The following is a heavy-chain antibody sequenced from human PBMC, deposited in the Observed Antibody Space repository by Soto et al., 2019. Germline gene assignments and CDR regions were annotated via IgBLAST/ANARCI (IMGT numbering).Heavy chain of an antibody. D-gene: IGHD5-12*01. CDR1: GYTFTSYD. CDR3: AREKQGKKGGIVATIDLADVFTI. CDR2: MNPNSGNT. V-gene: IGHV1-8*01. J-gene: IGHJ3*02. Sequence: GASVKVSCKASGYTFTSYDINWVRQATGQGLEWMGWMNPNSGNTGYAQKFQGRVTMTRNTSISTAYMELSSLRSEDTAVYYCAREKQGKKGGIVATIDLADVFTIGGQGTMVTVSA.